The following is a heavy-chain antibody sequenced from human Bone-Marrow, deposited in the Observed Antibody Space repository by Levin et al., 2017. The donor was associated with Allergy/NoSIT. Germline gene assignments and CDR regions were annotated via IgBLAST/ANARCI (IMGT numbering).Heavy chain of an antibody. CDR3: ARHDGHSNQPDY. V-gene: IGHV5-51*01. D-gene: IGHD5-18*01. J-gene: IGHJ4*02. Sequence: GESLKISCKGSGYSFTNYWIGWVRQMPGKGLESMGNIYPGNSDTRYDPSFQGQVTISADKSIGTAYLQWSSLKASDTAIYYCARHDGHSNQPDYWGQGTLVTVSS. CDR1: GYSFTNYW. CDR2: IYPGNSDT.